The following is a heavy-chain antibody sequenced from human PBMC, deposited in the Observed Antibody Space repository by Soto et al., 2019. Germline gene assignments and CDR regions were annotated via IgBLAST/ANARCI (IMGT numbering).Heavy chain of an antibody. Sequence: GASVKVSCKASGYTFTSYAMHWVRQAPGQRLEWMGWINAGNGNTKYSQKFQGRVTITRDTSASTAYMELSSLRSEDTAVYYCARDGVEQWLVPYFDYWGQGTLVTVSS. CDR1: GYTFTSYA. CDR2: INAGNGNT. V-gene: IGHV1-3*01. D-gene: IGHD6-19*01. CDR3: ARDGVEQWLVPYFDY. J-gene: IGHJ4*02.